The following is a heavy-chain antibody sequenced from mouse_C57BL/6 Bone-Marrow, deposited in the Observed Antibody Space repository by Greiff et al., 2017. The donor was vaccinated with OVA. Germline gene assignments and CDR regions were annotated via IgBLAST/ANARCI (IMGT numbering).Heavy chain of an antibody. CDR3: ARPPDGSEAY. V-gene: IGHV1-61*01. D-gene: IGHD1-1*01. J-gene: IGHJ3*01. Sequence: QVQLQQPGAELVRPGSSVKLSCKASGYTFTSYWMDWVKQRPGQGLEWIGNIYPSDSETHYNQKFKDKATLTVDKSSSTAYMQLSSLTSEDSAVYYCARPPDGSEAYWGQGTLVTVSA. CDR1: GYTFTSYW. CDR2: IYPSDSET.